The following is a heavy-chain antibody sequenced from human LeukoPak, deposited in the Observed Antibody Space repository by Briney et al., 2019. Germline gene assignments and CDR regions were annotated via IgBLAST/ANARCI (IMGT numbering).Heavy chain of an antibody. Sequence: GGSLKLSCVASGFTFSGSAMHWVRQASGKGLEWVGRIRSKASSYATAYAAAVKGRFTISRDDSKNTTYLQMNSLKTEDTAVYYCTSLVGIMVTSKGDYWGQGTLVTVSS. CDR1: GFTFSGSA. CDR3: TSLVGIMVTSKGDY. V-gene: IGHV3-73*01. D-gene: IGHD2-21*02. CDR2: IRSKASSYAT. J-gene: IGHJ4*02.